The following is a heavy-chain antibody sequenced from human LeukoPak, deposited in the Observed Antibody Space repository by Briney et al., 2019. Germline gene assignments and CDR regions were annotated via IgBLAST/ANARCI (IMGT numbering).Heavy chain of an antibody. J-gene: IGHJ6*04. CDR3: ARANLEFGGSPQVYYYYGMDV. D-gene: IGHD2-15*01. CDR1: GGTFSSYA. CDR2: IIPIFGIA. V-gene: IGHV1-69*04. Sequence: SVKVSCKASGGTFSSYAISWVRQAPGQGLEWMGRIIPIFGIANYTQKFQGRVTITADKSTSTAYMELSSLRSEDTAVYYCARANLEFGGSPQVYYYYGMDVWGKGTTVTVSS.